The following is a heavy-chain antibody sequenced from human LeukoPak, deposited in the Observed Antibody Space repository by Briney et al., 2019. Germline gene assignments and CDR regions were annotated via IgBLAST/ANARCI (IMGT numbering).Heavy chain of an antibody. CDR3: AREDYDILTTEFDS. Sequence: SETLSLTCTVSGGSISSGSYYWSWIRQPAGKGLEWIGRIYTSGSTNYNPSLKSRVTISVDTSKNQFSLKLSSVTAADTAVYYCAREDYDILTTEFDSWGQGPLVTVSS. D-gene: IGHD3-9*01. J-gene: IGHJ5*01. CDR1: GGSISSGSYY. V-gene: IGHV4-61*02. CDR2: IYTSGST.